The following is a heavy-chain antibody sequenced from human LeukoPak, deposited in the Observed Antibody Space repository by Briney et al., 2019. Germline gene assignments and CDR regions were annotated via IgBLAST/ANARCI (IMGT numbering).Heavy chain of an antibody. V-gene: IGHV4-59*12. J-gene: IGHJ3*02. CDR1: GGSISSYY. D-gene: IGHD6-13*01. Sequence: SETLSLTCTVSGGSISSYYWSWIRQPPGKGLEWIGYIYYSGSTNYNPSLKSRVTISVDTSKNQFSLKLSSVTAADTAVYYCARRGIAAAGTYAFDIWGQGTMVTVSS. CDR2: IYYSGST. CDR3: ARRGIAAAGTYAFDI.